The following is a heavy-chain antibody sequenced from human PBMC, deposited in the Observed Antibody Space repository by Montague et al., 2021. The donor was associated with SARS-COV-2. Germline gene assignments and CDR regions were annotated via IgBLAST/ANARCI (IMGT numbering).Heavy chain of an antibody. D-gene: IGHD5-18*01. Sequence: SETLSLTCAVYGGSFSGYYWSWIRQPPGTGLGWMGEINHSGSTNYNPSLKRRVTISVDTSKNQFSLKLSPVTAADAAVYYCARFRCCGYGSPLGMDVWGQGTPVTVSS. CDR3: ARFRCCGYGSPLGMDV. V-gene: IGHV4-34*01. CDR2: INHSGST. CDR1: GGSFSGYY. J-gene: IGHJ6*02.